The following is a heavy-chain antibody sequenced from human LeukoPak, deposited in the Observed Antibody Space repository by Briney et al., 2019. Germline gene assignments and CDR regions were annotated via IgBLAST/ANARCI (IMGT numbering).Heavy chain of an antibody. Sequence: PSETLSLTCAVYGGSFRGYYWRWLRQPPGRGLEWIGEINHSGSTNYNPSLKSQVTISVDTPKNQFPLKRSSVTAADTAVYYCARGFYGSSTSSWGEGALVTVSS. CDR1: GGSFRGYY. D-gene: IGHD2-2*01. V-gene: IGHV4-34*01. J-gene: IGHJ4*02. CDR2: INHSGST. CDR3: ARGFYGSSTSS.